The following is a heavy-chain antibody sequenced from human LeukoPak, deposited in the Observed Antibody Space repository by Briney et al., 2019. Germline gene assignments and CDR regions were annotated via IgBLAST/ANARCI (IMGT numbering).Heavy chain of an antibody. D-gene: IGHD3-22*01. Sequence: ASVKVSCKASGYTFTSYYVHWVRQAPGQGLEWMGIINPSGGSTSYAQKFQGRVTMTRDTSTSTVYMELSSLRSEDTAVYYCARDPPRGSGSSGYRSDYWGQGTLVTVSS. J-gene: IGHJ4*02. CDR1: GYTFTSYY. V-gene: IGHV1-46*01. CDR3: ARDPPRGSGSSGYRSDY. CDR2: INPSGGST.